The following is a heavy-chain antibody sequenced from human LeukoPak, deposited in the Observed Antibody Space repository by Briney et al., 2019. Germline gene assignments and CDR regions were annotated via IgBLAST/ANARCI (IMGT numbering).Heavy chain of an antibody. CDR2: IIPIFGTV. CDR3: ARDSCSGGTCAMRSFDY. D-gene: IGHD2-15*01. CDR1: GGTFSNYA. Sequence: SVKVSCKASGGTFSNYAINWMRQAPGQGLEWMGRIIPIFGTVNYAQKFQGRVTIHTDESRSTAYMELSSLRSDDTAVYYCARDSCSGGTCAMRSFDYWGQGTLVTVSS. V-gene: IGHV1-69*05. J-gene: IGHJ4*02.